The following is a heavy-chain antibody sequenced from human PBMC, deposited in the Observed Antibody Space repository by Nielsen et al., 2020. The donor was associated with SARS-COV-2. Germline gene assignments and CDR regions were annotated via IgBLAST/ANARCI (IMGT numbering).Heavy chain of an antibody. CDR1: GASINDYY. CDR2: IYYTGST. J-gene: IGHJ5*02. D-gene: IGHD2-2*01. V-gene: IGHV4-59*01. CDR3: ARAGYCSSTSCYDWFDP. Sequence: SETLSLTCTVSGASINDYYWSWIRQPPGKGLEWIGYIYYTGSTNWNPSLKSRLTISVDTSKNQFSLKLSSVTAADTAVYYCARAGYCSSTSCYDWFDPWGQGTLVTVSS.